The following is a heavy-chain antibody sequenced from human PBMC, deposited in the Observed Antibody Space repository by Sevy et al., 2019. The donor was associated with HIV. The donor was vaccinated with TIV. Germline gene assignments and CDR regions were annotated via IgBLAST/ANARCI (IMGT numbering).Heavy chain of an antibody. CDR2: INHSGST. V-gene: IGHV4-34*01. CDR3: ARGGRDYDYVWGSYRYASYYFDY. Sequence: SETLSLTCAVYGGSFSGYYWSWICQPPGKGLEWIGEINHSGSTNYNPSLKSRVTISVDTSKNQFSLKLSSVTAADTAVYYCARGGRDYDYVWGSYRYASYYFDYWGQGTLVTVSS. D-gene: IGHD3-16*02. CDR1: GGSFSGYY. J-gene: IGHJ4*02.